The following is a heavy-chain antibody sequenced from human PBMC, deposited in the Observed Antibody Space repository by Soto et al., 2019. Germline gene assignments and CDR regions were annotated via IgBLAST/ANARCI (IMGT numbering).Heavy chain of an antibody. V-gene: IGHV1-69*01. J-gene: IGHJ3*02. D-gene: IGHD3-10*01. CDR2: IILISGAT. CDR3: ARGDYHGSGRYYLDAFNM. CDR1: GGTLDNYA. Sequence: QVQLVQSGAEVKKPGSSVKDSCKASGGTLDNYAISWVRQAPRHGLEWMGGIILISGATSYAQKFQSRVTITADESTSIAYMELRSLRSEDTALYYCARGDYHGSGRYYLDAFNMWCQGTMVTVSS.